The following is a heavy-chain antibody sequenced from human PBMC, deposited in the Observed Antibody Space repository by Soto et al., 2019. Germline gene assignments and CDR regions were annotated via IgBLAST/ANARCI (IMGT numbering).Heavy chain of an antibody. Sequence: PSETLSLTCTVSGGSISNYYSSWVRQPPGKGLEWIGYIYYSGSTNYNPSLRSRVTISVDTSKNHFSLKLRSVTAADTAVYYCVRTNLFSYWSQGSLVTVSS. CDR2: IYYSGST. CDR1: GGSISNYY. J-gene: IGHJ4*02. V-gene: IGHV4-59*08. CDR3: VRTNLFSY.